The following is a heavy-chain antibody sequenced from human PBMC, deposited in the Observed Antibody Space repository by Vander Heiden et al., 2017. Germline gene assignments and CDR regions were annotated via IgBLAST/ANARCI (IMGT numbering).Heavy chain of an antibody. CDR1: GSIFSATS. Sequence: EVQLAQSGGNLVQPGGSLRLLCAAPGSIFSATSMGWVRQAAGKGLEWVGRSRNKPNSYITEYAASMQGRFTISRDESKNSLYMQMKSLRTEDTGVYYCVTENGYSGYGHFENWGQGTLVTVSS. CDR3: VTENGYSGYGHFEN. V-gene: IGHV3-72*01. CDR2: SRNKPNSYIT. J-gene: IGHJ4*02. D-gene: IGHD5-12*01.